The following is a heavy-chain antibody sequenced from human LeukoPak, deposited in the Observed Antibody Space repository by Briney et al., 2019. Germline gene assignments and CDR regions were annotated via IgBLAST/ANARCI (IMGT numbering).Heavy chain of an antibody. J-gene: IGHJ4*02. Sequence: GGSLRLSCAASGFTFSSYWMSWVRQAPGKGLEWVANIKQDGSEKYYVDSVKGRLTISRDNAKNSLYLQMNSLRAEDTAVYYCARDMDYIDYPPRDWGRGTLVGVCS. CDR2: IKQDGSEK. V-gene: IGHV3-7*05. D-gene: IGHD4-11*01. CDR1: GFTFSSYW. CDR3: ARDMDYIDYPPRD.